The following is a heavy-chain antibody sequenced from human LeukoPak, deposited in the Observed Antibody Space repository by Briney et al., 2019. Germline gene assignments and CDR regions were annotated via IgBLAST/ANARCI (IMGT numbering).Heavy chain of an antibody. CDR3: AREEAVAPGWFDP. CDR2: ISAYNGNT. V-gene: IGHV1-18*04. D-gene: IGHD6-19*01. CDR1: GYTFTGYY. J-gene: IGHJ5*02. Sequence: ASVKVSCKASGYTFTGYYMRWVRQAPGQGLEWMGWISAYNGNTNYAQKLQGRVTMTTDTSTSTAYMELRSLRSDDTAVYYCAREEAVAPGWFDPWGQGTLVTVSS.